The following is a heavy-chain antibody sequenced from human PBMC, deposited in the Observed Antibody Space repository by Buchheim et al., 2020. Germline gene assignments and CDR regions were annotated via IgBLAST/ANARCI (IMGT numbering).Heavy chain of an antibody. CDR3: ARDPTLLYYYVSGNNYYYYGMDV. Sequence: QVQLVESGGGVVQPGRSLRLSYAASGFTFSSYGMHWVRQAPGKGLEWVAVIWYDGSTKYYADSVKGRFTISRDNSKNTLYLQMNSLRAEDTAVYYCARDPTLLYYYVSGNNYYYYGMDVWGQGTT. CDR1: GFTFSSYG. V-gene: IGHV3-33*01. J-gene: IGHJ6*02. CDR2: IWYDGSTK. D-gene: IGHD3-10*01.